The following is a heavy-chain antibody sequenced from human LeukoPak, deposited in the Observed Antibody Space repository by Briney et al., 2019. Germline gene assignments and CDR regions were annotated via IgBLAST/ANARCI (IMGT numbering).Heavy chain of an antibody. CDR2: IYYSGST. J-gene: IGHJ3*02. CDR1: GVSLSSTRYY. Sequence: SETLSLTCTVSGVSLSSTRYYWGWIRQPPGKGLEWIGRIYYSGSTYYNPSLKSRVTISVDTSKNQFSLKLSSVTAADTAVYYCARGGYYYGSGSYSAFDIWGQGTMVTVS. V-gene: IGHV4-39*07. CDR3: ARGGYYYGSGSYSAFDI. D-gene: IGHD3-10*01.